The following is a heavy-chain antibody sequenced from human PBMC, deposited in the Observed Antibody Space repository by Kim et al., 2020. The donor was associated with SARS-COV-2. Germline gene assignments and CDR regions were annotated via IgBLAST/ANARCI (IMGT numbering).Heavy chain of an antibody. V-gene: IGHV1-46*01. D-gene: IGHD3-22*01. CDR2: INPSGVST. CDR1: GHTFTSYY. Sequence: ASVKVSCKASGHTFTSYYMHWVRQAPGQGLEWMGIINPSGVSTSYAQKFQGRVTMTRDTSTSTVYMELSSLRSEDTAVYYCARGEEDYYDSSGYSVGMDVWGQGTTVIVSS. J-gene: IGHJ6*02. CDR3: ARGEEDYYDSSGYSVGMDV.